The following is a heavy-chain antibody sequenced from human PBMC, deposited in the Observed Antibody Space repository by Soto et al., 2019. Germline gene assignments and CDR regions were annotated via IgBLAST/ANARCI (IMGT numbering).Heavy chain of an antibody. CDR3: AGGYDYVWGVGGYFDY. J-gene: IGHJ4*02. Sequence: ASVKVSCKASGGTFSSYAISWVRQAPGQGLEWMGGIIPIFGTANYAQKFQGRVTITADESTSTAYMELSSLRSEDTAVYYCAGGYDYVWGVGGYFDYWGQGTLVT. V-gene: IGHV1-69*13. CDR2: IIPIFGTA. CDR1: GGTFSSYA. D-gene: IGHD3-16*01.